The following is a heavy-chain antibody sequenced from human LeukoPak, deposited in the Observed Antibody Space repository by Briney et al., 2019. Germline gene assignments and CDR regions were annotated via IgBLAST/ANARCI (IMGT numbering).Heavy chain of an antibody. D-gene: IGHD4-17*01. CDR2: ISSSSSYI. CDR3: ARSGGDYTSRIDY. CDR1: GFTFSSYS. J-gene: IGHJ4*02. Sequence: PGGSLRLSCAASGFTFSSYSMNWVRQAPGKGLEWVSSISSSSSYIYYADSVKGRFTISRDNAKNSLYLQMNSLRAEDTAVYYCARSGGDYTSRIDYWGQGTLVTVSS. V-gene: IGHV3-21*01.